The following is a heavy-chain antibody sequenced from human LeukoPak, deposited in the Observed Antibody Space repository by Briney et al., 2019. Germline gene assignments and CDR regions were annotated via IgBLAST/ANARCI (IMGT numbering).Heavy chain of an antibody. D-gene: IGHD2-15*01. Sequence: GECLPISFQGSGYSFPSYWMGWVRAMPGKGLAWMGIHHLGDSVTRYSPPFQGQVTISADKSISTAYLQWSSLKASDTAKYYCARTHYCSIGSCYSGPHYCYCMDVWGKGTTATVSS. CDR1: GYSFPSYW. CDR2: HHLGDSVT. V-gene: IGHV5-51*01. J-gene: IGHJ6*03. CDR3: ARTHYCSIGSCYSGPHYCYCMDV.